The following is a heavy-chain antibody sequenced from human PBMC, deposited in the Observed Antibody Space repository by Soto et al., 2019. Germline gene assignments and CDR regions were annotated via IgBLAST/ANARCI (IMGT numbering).Heavy chain of an antibody. CDR2: ISSNGGST. Sequence: GGSLRLSCSASGFTFSSYAMNWVRQAPGKGLEYVSAISSNGGSTYYADSVKGRFTISRDNSKNTLYLQMSSLRAEDTAVYYCVNTGPLRASTFDYWGQGTLVTVSS. CDR3: VNTGPLRASTFDY. J-gene: IGHJ4*02. V-gene: IGHV3-64D*06. D-gene: IGHD2-15*01. CDR1: GFTFSSYA.